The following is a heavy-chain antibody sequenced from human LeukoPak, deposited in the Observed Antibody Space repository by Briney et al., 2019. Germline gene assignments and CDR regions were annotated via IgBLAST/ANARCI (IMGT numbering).Heavy chain of an antibody. CDR2: ISSNGGST. D-gene: IGHD6-19*01. Sequence: GGSLRLSCAASGFTFSSYAMHWVRQAPGKGLEYVSAISSNGGSTYYANSVKGRFTISRDNSKNTLYLQMGSPRAEDMAVYYCARDGALVWDSSGWFYFDYWGQGTLVTVSS. CDR3: ARDGALVWDSSGWFYFDY. V-gene: IGHV3-64*01. CDR1: GFTFSSYA. J-gene: IGHJ4*02.